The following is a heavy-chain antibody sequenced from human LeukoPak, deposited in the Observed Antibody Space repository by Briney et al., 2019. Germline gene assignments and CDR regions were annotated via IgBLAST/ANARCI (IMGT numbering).Heavy chain of an antibody. D-gene: IGHD6-19*01. J-gene: IGHJ4*02. CDR3: ARESESSGWYDY. CDR1: GFMFLDFA. Sequence: GGSLRLSFSAPGFMFLDFAIHWVRQAPGKGLEWVSLISGDGGSTFYADSVKGRFTISRDNSKNSLYLQMNSLRSDDTALYYCARESESSGWYDYWGQGTLVTVSS. V-gene: IGHV3-43*02. CDR2: ISGDGGST.